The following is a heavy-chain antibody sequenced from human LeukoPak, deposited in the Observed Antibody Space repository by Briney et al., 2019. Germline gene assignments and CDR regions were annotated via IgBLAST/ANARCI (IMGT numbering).Heavy chain of an antibody. D-gene: IGHD3-16*02. CDR3: ARVIGGVIVSPFDY. V-gene: IGHV4-34*01. CDR2: INHSGST. CDR1: GGSFSGYY. J-gene: IGHJ4*02. Sequence: SETLSLTCAVYGGSFSGYYWSWIRQPPRKGLEWIGEINHSGSTNYNPSLKSRVTISVDTSKNQFSLKLNSVTAADMAVYYCARVIGGVIVSPFDYWGQGTLVTVSS.